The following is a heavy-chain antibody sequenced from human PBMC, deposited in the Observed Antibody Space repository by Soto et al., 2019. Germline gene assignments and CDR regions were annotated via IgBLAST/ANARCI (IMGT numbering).Heavy chain of an antibody. Sequence: SETLSLTCTVSGGSISSSSYYWGWIRQPPGKGLEWIGSIYYSGSTYYNPSLKSRVTISVDTSKNQFSLKLSSVTAADTAVYYCARPRSRAAAGNLIGWFDPWGQGTLVTVSS. J-gene: IGHJ5*02. CDR1: GGSISSSSYY. D-gene: IGHD6-13*01. CDR2: IYYSGST. CDR3: ARPRSRAAAGNLIGWFDP. V-gene: IGHV4-39*01.